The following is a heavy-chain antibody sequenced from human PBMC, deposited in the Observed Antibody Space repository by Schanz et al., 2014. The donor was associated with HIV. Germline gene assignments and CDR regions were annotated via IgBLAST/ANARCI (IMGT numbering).Heavy chain of an antibody. Sequence: VQLLESGGGLVQPGGSLRLSCAASGFTFSKYGMHWVRQGPGKGLEWVAVISYDGNYKIYSESVKGRFTISRDNAKNTLYLQMNSLRDEDTAVYYCARRSSDGGYYDNWGQGTLVTVSS. CDR1: GFTFSKYG. V-gene: IGHV3-30*03. CDR3: ARRSSDGGYYDN. D-gene: IGHD2-15*01. J-gene: IGHJ4*02. CDR2: ISYDGNYK.